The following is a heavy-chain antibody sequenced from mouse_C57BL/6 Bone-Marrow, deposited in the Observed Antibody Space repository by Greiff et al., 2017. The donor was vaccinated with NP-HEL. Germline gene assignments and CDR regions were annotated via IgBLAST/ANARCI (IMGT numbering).Heavy chain of an antibody. Sequence: QVQLQQSGAELARPGASVKLSCKASGYTFTSYGISWVKQRTGQGLEWIGEIYPRSGNTYYNEKFKGKATLTADKSSSTAYMELRSLTSEDSAVYFCALYVWMDFDVWGTGTTVTVSS. D-gene: IGHD2-3*01. CDR3: ALYVWMDFDV. CDR1: GYTFTSYG. J-gene: IGHJ1*03. CDR2: IYPRSGNT. V-gene: IGHV1-81*01.